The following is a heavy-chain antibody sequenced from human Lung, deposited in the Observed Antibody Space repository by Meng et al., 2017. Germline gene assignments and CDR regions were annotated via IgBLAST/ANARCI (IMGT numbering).Heavy chain of an antibody. CDR3: ARDEDISAAGKLFGDY. V-gene: IGHV1-2*06. J-gene: IGHJ4*02. D-gene: IGHD6-25*01. CDR2: INPKSGDT. Sequence: QVQLVESGGDVTQPGASVKLSCKPSGYNFPDYYIHWVRQAPGQGLEWMGRINPKSGDTHYAQKFQARVTMTGDTSISTAYMELSGLRSDDTAMYYCARDEDISAAGKLFGDYWGQGTLVTVSS. CDR1: GYNFPDYY.